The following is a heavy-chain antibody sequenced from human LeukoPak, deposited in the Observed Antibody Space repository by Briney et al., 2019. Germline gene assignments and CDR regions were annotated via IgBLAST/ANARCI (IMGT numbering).Heavy chain of an antibody. Sequence: GGSLRLSCAVSGFTFSNYWMSWVRQAPGKGLEWVAVIWYDGSNKYYADSVKGRFTISRDNSRNTLYLQMNSLRAEDTAVYYCARATIGYCDSTSCYANWFDPWGQGTLVTVSS. D-gene: IGHD2-2*03. V-gene: IGHV3-33*08. CDR2: IWYDGSNK. J-gene: IGHJ5*02. CDR3: ARATIGYCDSTSCYANWFDP. CDR1: GFTFSNYW.